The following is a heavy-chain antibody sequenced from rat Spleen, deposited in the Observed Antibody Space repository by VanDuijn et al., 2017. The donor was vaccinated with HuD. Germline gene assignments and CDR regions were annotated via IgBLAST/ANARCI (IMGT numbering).Heavy chain of an antibody. CDR1: GFTFNNYW. D-gene: IGHD1-4*01. Sequence: EVQLVESGGGLVQPGRSLKLSCAASGFTFNNYWMTWIRQAPKKGLEWVASISTGGGNTYYRDSVKGRFTISRDNAKNTLYLQMDSLRAEDTATYYCAKGGYNYGWFAYWGQGTLVTVSS. V-gene: IGHV5S13*01. CDR2: ISTGGGNT. CDR3: AKGGYNYGWFAY. J-gene: IGHJ3*01.